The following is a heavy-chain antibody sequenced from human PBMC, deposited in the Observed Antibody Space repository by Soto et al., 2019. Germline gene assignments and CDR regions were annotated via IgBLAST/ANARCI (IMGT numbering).Heavy chain of an antibody. CDR3: ARVITMVRGAESYFDY. CDR1: GYTFTSYY. D-gene: IGHD3-10*01. J-gene: IGHJ4*02. CDR2: INPSGGST. Sequence: ASVKVSCKASGYTFTSYYMHWVRQAPGQGLEWMGIINPSGGSTSYAQKFQGRVTMTRDTSTGTVYMELSSLRSEDTAVYYCARVITMVRGAESYFDYWGQGTLVTVSS. V-gene: IGHV1-46*01.